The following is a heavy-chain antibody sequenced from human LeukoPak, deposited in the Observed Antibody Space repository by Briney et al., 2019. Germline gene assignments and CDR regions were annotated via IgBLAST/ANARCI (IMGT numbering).Heavy chain of an antibody. V-gene: IGHV1-2*02. D-gene: IGHD3-3*01. CDR1: GYTFTGYY. Sequence: GASVKVSCKASGYTFTGYYMHWVRQAPGQGLEWMGWINPNSGGTNYAQKFQGRVTMTRDTSISTAYMELSRLRSDDTAVYYCARDQPGGITIFGVVDYWGQGTLVTVSS. J-gene: IGHJ4*02. CDR2: INPNSGGT. CDR3: ARDQPGGITIFGVVDY.